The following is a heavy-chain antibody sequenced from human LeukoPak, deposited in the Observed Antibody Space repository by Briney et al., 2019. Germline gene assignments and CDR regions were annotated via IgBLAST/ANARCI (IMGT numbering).Heavy chain of an antibody. V-gene: IGHV3-11*01. Sequence: GGSLRLSCAASGFTFSDYYMSWIRQAPGKGLEWVSYTSSSGSTIYYADSVKGRFTISRDNAKNSLYLQMNSLRAEDTAVYYCARGYSTAHYYYYYGMDVWGQGTTVTVSS. J-gene: IGHJ6*02. CDR2: TSSSGSTI. CDR3: ARGYSTAHYYYYYGMDV. D-gene: IGHD4-11*01. CDR1: GFTFSDYY.